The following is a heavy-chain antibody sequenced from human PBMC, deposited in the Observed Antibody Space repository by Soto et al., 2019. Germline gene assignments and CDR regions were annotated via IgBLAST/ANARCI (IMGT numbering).Heavy chain of an antibody. J-gene: IGHJ6*02. CDR1: GFAFSTYA. CDR3: AKVTKRAAAGRYEYYKYGMDV. V-gene: IGHV3-23*01. CDR2: ISGSGGSS. Sequence: PGGFLRLSCAASGFAFSTYAMTWVRQAPGKGLEWVSVISGSGGSSYYAASVKGRFTISRDNSKNTVYLQMNGLRAEDTALYFCAKVTKRAAAGRYEYYKYGMDVWGQGTTVTVSS. D-gene: IGHD6-13*01.